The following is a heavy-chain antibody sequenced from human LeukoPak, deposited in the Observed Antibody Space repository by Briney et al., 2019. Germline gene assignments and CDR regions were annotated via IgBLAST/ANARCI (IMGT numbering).Heavy chain of an antibody. CDR1: GFTFSSYA. D-gene: IGHD6-19*01. J-gene: IGHJ4*02. CDR3: ARGPRSRGWLGY. CDR2: ISYDGSNK. V-gene: IGHV3-30-3*01. Sequence: PGGSLRLSCAASGFTFSSYAMHWVRQAPGKGLEWVAVISYDGSNKYYADSVKGRFTISRDNSKNTLYLQMNSLRAEDTAVYYCARGPRSRGWLGYWGQGTLVTVSS.